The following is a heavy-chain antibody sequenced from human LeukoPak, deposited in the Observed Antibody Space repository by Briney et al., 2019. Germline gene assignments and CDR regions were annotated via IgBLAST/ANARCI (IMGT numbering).Heavy chain of an antibody. D-gene: IGHD1-26*01. CDR3: ARDLVIWAFDI. Sequence: SETLSLTCTVPGDSISSGDYYWSWIRQPAGKGLEWIGRISSSGSTNYNPSLKSRVTISVDTSKNQFSLKLSSVTAADTAVYYCARDLVIWAFDIWGQGTMVTVSS. CDR2: ISSSGST. V-gene: IGHV4-61*02. CDR1: GDSISSGDYY. J-gene: IGHJ3*02.